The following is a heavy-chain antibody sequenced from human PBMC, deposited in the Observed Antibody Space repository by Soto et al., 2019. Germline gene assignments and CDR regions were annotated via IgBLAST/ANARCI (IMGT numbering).Heavy chain of an antibody. V-gene: IGHV2-5*02. J-gene: IGHJ4*02. CDR2: IYWDDDK. CDR1: GFSLATSGVG. CDR3: AQRVGLQGNWNGGYFDF. Sequence: QVTLEESGPTRVKPTQTLTLTCTFSGFSLATSGVGVGWVRQPPGKALERLALIYWDDDKRYSPSLRSRLTVTKDTSRNQVVLTMTNMDPVDTATYYCAQRVGLQGNWNGGYFDFWGQGALVTVSS. D-gene: IGHD1-1*01.